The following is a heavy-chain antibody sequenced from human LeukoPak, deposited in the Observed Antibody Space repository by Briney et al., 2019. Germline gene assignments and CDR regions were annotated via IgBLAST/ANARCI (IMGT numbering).Heavy chain of an antibody. CDR2: IKEDGSEK. D-gene: IGHD1-26*01. V-gene: IGHV3-7*03. Sequence: GGSLRLSCAASGFTFNRDWTAWVRQAPGKGLEWVANIKEDGSEKNYVDSVKGRFTISRDNAENSLYLQMNSLRAEDTAVYYCARDLSYQKWELESPGYGMDVWGQGTTVTVSS. CDR3: ARDLSYQKWELESPGYGMDV. CDR1: GFTFNRDW. J-gene: IGHJ6*02.